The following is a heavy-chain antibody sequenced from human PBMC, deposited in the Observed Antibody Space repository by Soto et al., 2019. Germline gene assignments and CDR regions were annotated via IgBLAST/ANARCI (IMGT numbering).Heavy chain of an antibody. CDR2: IIPIFGTA. CDR3: ARDLPLTTAYYYYGMDV. J-gene: IGHJ6*02. V-gene: IGHV1-69*13. CDR1: GYTFTSYG. Sequence: SVKVSCKASGYTFTSYGISWVRQAPGQGLEWMGGIIPIFGTANYAQKFQGRVTITADESTSTAYMELSSLRSEDTAVYYCARDLPLTTAYYYYGMDVWGQGTTVTVSS. D-gene: IGHD4-17*01.